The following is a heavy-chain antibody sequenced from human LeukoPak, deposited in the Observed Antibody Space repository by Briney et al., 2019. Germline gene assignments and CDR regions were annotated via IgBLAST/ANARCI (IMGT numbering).Heavy chain of an antibody. V-gene: IGHV3-23*01. CDR1: GFTFSSHA. Sequence: PGGSLRLSCVASGFTFSSHAMNWVRQAPGEGLEWVSAISGTSDATYYADSVRGRFTISRDNSKNTVFLQVNSLRAKDTALYFCAKVPGIAAAGTAFFDLWGRGTLVTVSS. CDR3: AKVPGIAAAGTAFFDL. J-gene: IGHJ2*01. D-gene: IGHD6-13*01. CDR2: ISGTSDAT.